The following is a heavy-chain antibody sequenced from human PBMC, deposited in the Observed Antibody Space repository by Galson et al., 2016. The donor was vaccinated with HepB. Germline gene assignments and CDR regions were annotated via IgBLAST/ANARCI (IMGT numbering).Heavy chain of an antibody. CDR2: INQDGSGT. V-gene: IGHV3-7*01. CDR3: ARDYYAGDWFDP. D-gene: IGHD3-10*01. J-gene: IGHJ5*02. Sequence: SLRLSCAASGFTFSTYWMSWVRQAPGKGLEWVANINQDGSGTYHVDSVKGRFTISRDNAKNSLYLQMNSLRAEDTAVYFCARDYYAGDWFDPWGQGTLVTVSS. CDR1: GFTFSTYW.